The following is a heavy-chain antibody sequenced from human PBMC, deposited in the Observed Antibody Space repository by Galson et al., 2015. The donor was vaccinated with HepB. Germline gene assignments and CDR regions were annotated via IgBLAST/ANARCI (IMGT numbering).Heavy chain of an antibody. J-gene: IGHJ4*02. D-gene: IGHD3-16*01. Sequence: QSGAEVTKPGESLRISCKVSGNKFTNYWINWVRQMHGKGLEWMGKIDPMDSHTNYSQSFHGHVTISADKSISTAYLHWRRVKASDTAMYYCAIHTVAIMMRHYYFDYWGQGTLAIVSS. CDR3: AIHTVAIMMRHYYFDY. CDR2: IDPMDSHT. V-gene: IGHV5-10-1*01. CDR1: GNKFTNYW.